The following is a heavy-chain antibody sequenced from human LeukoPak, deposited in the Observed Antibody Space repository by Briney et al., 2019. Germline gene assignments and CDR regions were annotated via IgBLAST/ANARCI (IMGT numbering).Heavy chain of an antibody. CDR1: GFTFSSYV. CDR2: ISPSGDIT. CDR3: AKDDAWLRFGE. D-gene: IGHD3-10*01. V-gene: IGHV3-23*01. Sequence: GGSLRPSCAASGFTFSSYVMHWVRQAPGKGLEWVSGISPSGDITYYADSVKGRFTISRDNSKNTLYLEVISLTAEDTAVYYCAKDDAWLRFGEWSQGTLVTVSS. J-gene: IGHJ4*02.